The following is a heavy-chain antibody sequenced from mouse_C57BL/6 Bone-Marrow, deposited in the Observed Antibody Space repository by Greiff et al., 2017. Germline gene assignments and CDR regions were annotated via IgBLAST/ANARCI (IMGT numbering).Heavy chain of an antibody. V-gene: IGHV5-4*01. CDR3: ARALYCAMDY. CDR2: ISDGGSYT. J-gene: IGHJ4*01. Sequence: EVQLVESGGGLVKPGGSLKLSCAASGFTFGSYAMSWVRQTPEKRLEWVATISDGGSYTYYPDNVKGRFTISRDNAKNNLYLQMSHLKSEDTAMYYCARALYCAMDYWGQGTSVTVSS. CDR1: GFTFGSYA.